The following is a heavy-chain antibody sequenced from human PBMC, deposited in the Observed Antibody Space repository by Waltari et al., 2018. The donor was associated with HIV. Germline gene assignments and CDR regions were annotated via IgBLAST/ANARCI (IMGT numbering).Heavy chain of an antibody. CDR3: ARLGGESGDHKNYYYYGMDV. CDR2: IIPMYGTP. J-gene: IGHJ6*02. V-gene: IGHV1-69*01. D-gene: IGHD2-21*02. Sequence: QVQLVQSGAEVTKPGYSVKVPCKGSGGTFRTPHSGVRPAPGQGLEWMGLIIPMYGTPTYAQKFQGRVTITADENTRTAYMELRGLRSEDTAVYYCARLGGESGDHKNYYYYGMDVWGQGATVTVS. CDR1: GGTFRTP.